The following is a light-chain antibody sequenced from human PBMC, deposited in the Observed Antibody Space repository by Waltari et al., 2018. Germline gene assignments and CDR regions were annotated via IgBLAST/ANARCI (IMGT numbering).Light chain of an antibody. CDR3: QSYNRAPWT. V-gene: IGKV1-27*01. Sequence: DIQMTQSPSSLSASIGDRVTITCRASEDISYDFNELAWYQQKPGKVPKLLISAASTLQSGVPSRFSGSGSRTYFTLTISSLQPEDVATYYCQSYNRAPWTFGQGTKVEIK. CDR1: EDISYD. CDR2: AAS. J-gene: IGKJ1*01.